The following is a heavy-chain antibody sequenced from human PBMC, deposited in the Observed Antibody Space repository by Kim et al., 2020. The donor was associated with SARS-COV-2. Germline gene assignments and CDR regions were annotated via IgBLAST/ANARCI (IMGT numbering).Heavy chain of an antibody. V-gene: IGHV1-18*01. CDR3: AREYSSGWYIFDY. J-gene: IGHJ4*02. D-gene: IGHD6-19*01. Sequence: YARKLQGRVTTTTDTSTSTAYMELRSLRSDDTAIYYCAREYSSGWYIFDYWGQGTLVTVSS.